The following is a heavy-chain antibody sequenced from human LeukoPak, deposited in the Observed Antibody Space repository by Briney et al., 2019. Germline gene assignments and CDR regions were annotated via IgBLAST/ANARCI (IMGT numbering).Heavy chain of an antibody. CDR1: GGTFRNYG. Sequence: EASVKVSCKASGGTFRNYGVIWVRQAPGQGLEWMGGIIPVFGTANYAQKSQDRVTITADEYRSIVYMEVSSLRSEDTAVYYCARGYIVVVPGAMDYYGMNVWGQGTTVTVSS. CDR2: IIPVFGTA. CDR3: ARGYIVVVPGAMDYYGMNV. D-gene: IGHD2-2*01. J-gene: IGHJ6*02. V-gene: IGHV1-69*13.